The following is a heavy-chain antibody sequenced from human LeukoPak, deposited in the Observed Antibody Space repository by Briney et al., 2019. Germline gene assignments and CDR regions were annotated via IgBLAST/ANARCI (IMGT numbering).Heavy chain of an antibody. CDR1: GGSISSYY. CDR3: AREVGQLDGDWFDP. J-gene: IGHJ5*02. CDR2: IYYSGST. Sequence: SETLSLTCTVSGGSISSYYWSWIRQPPGKGLEWIGYIYYSGSTNYNPSLKSRVTISVDTSKNQFSLKLSSVTAADTAVYYCAREVGQLDGDWFDPWGQGTLVAVSS. D-gene: IGHD6-13*01. V-gene: IGHV4-59*01.